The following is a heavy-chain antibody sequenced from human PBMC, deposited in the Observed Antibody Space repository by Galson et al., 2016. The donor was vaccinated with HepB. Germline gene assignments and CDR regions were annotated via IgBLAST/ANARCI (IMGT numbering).Heavy chain of an antibody. CDR2: MCPRGIS. J-gene: IGHJ5*02. CDR3: ARLEDRYCSNAASCEINWFDP. CDR1: GFSITSGYC. V-gene: IGHV4-38-2*02. D-gene: IGHD2-8*01. Sequence: SETLSLTCNVSGFSITSGYCWAWIRQPPGKRLEWIGSMCPRGISFYKESLKGRVTVAVDTSQNQVSLTVSSVTAADTAVYYCARLEDRYCSNAASCEINWFDPWGRGILVSVSS.